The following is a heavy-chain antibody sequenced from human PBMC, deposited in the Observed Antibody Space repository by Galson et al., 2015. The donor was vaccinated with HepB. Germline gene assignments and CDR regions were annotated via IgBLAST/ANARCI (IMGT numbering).Heavy chain of an antibody. CDR3: AKDCGGDCYGAFDI. CDR2: ISWNSGSI. J-gene: IGHJ3*02. Sequence: SLRLSCAASGFTFDDYAMHWVRQAPGKGLEWVSGISWNSGSIGYADSVKGRFTISRDNAKNSLYLQMNSLRAEDTASYYCAKDCGGDCYGAFDIWGQGTMVTVSS. D-gene: IGHD2-21*02. CDR1: GFTFDDYA. V-gene: IGHV3-9*01.